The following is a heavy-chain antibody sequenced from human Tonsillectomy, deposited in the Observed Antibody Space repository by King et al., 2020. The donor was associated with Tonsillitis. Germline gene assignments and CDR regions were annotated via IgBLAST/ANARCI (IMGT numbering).Heavy chain of an antibody. J-gene: IGHJ4*02. Sequence: QLQESGPGLVKSSETLSLTCTVSGGSINSRSYYWGWIRQPPGKGLEWIGSFYYSGSTYYNPSLKSRVTISGDTSKNQFSLKLSSVTAADTAVYYCARDLAGYFDYWGQGTLVTVFS. V-gene: IGHV4-39*07. CDR3: ARDLAGYFDY. CDR2: FYYSGST. CDR1: GGSINSRSYY.